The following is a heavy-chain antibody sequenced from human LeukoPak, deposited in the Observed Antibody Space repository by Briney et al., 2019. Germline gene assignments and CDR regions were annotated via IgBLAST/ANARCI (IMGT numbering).Heavy chain of an antibody. D-gene: IGHD6-13*01. Sequence: ASVKVSCKASGYTFTGYYMHWVRQAPGQGLEWMGWISAYNGNTNYAQKLQGRVTMTTDTSTSTAYMELRSLRSDDTAVYYCARDLGVAAAETEYFQHWGQGTLVTVSS. CDR2: ISAYNGNT. J-gene: IGHJ1*01. V-gene: IGHV1-18*04. CDR3: ARDLGVAAAETEYFQH. CDR1: GYTFTGYY.